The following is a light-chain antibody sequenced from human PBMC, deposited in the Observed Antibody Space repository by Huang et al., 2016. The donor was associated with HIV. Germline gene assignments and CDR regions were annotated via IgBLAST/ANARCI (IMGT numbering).Light chain of an antibody. CDR2: ASS. CDR1: QGIRTY. J-gene: IGKJ2*01. CDR3: QQLKSYPYT. V-gene: IGKV1-9*01. Sequence: IQLTQSPSSLSASVGDRVTITCRASQGIRTYLAWYQQRPGNAPTLLIHASSTLRSGVSERFSGTGSGTDFTLTISNLQVEDFATYYCQQLKSYPYTFGQGTTLGLK.